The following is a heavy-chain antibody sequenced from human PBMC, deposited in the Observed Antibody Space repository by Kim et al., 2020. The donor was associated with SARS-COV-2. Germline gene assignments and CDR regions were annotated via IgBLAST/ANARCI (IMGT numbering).Heavy chain of an antibody. CDR2: ISSSSTI. CDR3: ARDLHSGSYVVDY. CDR1: GFTFSSYS. J-gene: IGHJ4*02. V-gene: IGHV3-48*04. Sequence: GGSLRLSCAASGFTFSSYSMNWVRQAPGKGLEWVSYISSSSTIYYADSVKGRFTISRDNAKNSLYLQMNSLRAEDTAVYYCARDLHSGSYVVDYWGQGTLVTVSS. D-gene: IGHD1-26*01.